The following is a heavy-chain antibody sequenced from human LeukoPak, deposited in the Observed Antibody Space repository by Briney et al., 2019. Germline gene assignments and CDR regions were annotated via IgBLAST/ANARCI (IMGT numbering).Heavy chain of an antibody. Sequence: PGGSLRLSCAASGFTFSAYAMNWVRQAPGKGLVWVSHINSDGSWTSYADSVKGRFTISKDNAKNTVYLQMNSLRVEDTAVYYCVSFYETYWGRGTLVTVS. D-gene: IGHD2/OR15-2a*01. CDR3: VSFYETY. CDR2: INSDGSWT. CDR1: GFTFSAYA. J-gene: IGHJ4*02. V-gene: IGHV3-74*01.